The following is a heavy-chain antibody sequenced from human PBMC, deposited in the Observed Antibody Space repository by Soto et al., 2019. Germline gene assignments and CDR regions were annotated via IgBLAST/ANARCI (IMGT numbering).Heavy chain of an antibody. CDR3: AREQYNWKL. CDR1: GVSITSYY. J-gene: IGHJ4*02. V-gene: IGHV4-59*01. CDR2: VYHTGNT. Sequence: SETLSLTCSVSGVSITSYYWTWIRHSPGKGLEWIGYVYHTGNTYYNPSLKSRVTISLDTSKNQVSLRLRSVTAAGTAVYYCAREQYNWKLWGQGTLVTVSS. D-gene: IGHD1-20*01.